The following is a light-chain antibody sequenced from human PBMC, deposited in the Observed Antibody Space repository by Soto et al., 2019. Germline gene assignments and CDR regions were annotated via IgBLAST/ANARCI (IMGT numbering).Light chain of an antibody. CDR1: QGISSS. Sequence: EIALTQSPATRSLSPEARATLSCRAGQGISSSLAWYQQKPGQAPRLLIYDASNRATGIPARFSGSGSGTDFTLTISSLEPEDGAVYYCQQRSSWPITVGQWTRLEIK. J-gene: IGKJ5*01. CDR3: QQRSSWPIT. V-gene: IGKV3-11*01. CDR2: DAS.